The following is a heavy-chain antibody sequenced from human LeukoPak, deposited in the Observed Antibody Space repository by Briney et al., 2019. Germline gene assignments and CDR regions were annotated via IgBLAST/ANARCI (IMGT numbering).Heavy chain of an antibody. CDR1: GYPFSTYG. V-gene: IGHV1-18*01. Sequence: ASVKLSCKASGYPFSTYGFIWMRQAPGLGLEWMGWISANNGNTKYGQKFQGRVTMTTDTTTETAYMELRSLRFDDTAIYYCARTVGVRADPWGQGSLVTVSS. CDR2: ISANNGNT. D-gene: IGHD3-10*02. J-gene: IGHJ5*02. CDR3: ARTVGVRADP.